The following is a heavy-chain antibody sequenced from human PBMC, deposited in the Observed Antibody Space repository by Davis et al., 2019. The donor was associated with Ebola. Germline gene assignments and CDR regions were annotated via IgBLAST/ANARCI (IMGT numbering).Heavy chain of an antibody. D-gene: IGHD3-10*01. V-gene: IGHV1-8*01. J-gene: IGHJ6*04. CDR1: GYTFTGYD. CDR2: MNPNSGNT. Sequence: AASVKVSCKASGYTFTGYDINWVRQATGQGLEWMGWMNPNSGNTGYAQKFQGRVTMTRENSMSTAYMELRSLRSDDTAVYYCARRPMVRVKNYYYYYGMDVWGKGTTVTVSS. CDR3: ARRPMVRVKNYYYYYGMDV.